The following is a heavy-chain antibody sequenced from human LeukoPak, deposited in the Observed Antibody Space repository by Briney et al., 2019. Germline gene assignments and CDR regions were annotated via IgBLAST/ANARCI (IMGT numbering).Heavy chain of an antibody. CDR3: ARAPNYIGKGRFDY. Sequence: SETLSLTCTVSGGSISSYYWSWIRQPAGKGLEWIGRIYSSGSTDYNPSLKSRVTISVDTSKNQFSLKLSSVTAADTAVYYCARAPNYIGKGRFDYWGQGTLVTVSS. CDR2: IYSSGST. CDR1: GGSISSYY. D-gene: IGHD1-26*01. V-gene: IGHV4-4*07. J-gene: IGHJ4*02.